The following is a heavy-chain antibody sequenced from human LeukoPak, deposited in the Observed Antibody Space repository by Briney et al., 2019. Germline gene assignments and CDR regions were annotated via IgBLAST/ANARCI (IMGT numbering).Heavy chain of an antibody. D-gene: IGHD1-26*01. CDR1: GGSINNYY. CDR3: ARGGNYFRDY. V-gene: IGHV4-59*08. J-gene: IGHJ4*02. Sequence: SENLSLTCTVSGGSINNYYWSWIRQPPGKGLEWIAYIYYTGSTSHNPALKSRVTISVDTSKNQFSLKLSSVTAADTAVYYCARGGNYFRDYWGQGTLVTVSS. CDR2: IYYTGST.